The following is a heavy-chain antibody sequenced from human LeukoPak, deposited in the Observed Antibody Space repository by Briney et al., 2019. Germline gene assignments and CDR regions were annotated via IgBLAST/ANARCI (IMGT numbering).Heavy chain of an antibody. V-gene: IGHV1-18*01. CDR2: ISAYNGNT. D-gene: IGHD3-9*01. CDR3: TFYDILTGQYY. J-gene: IGHJ4*02. CDR1: GYTFTSTG. Sequence: ASVKVSSKASGYTFTSTGVSWVRQALRERGGWMGWISAYNGNTNYAQKLQGRVTMTTDTSTSTAYMELRSLRSDDTAVYYCTFYDILTGQYYWGQGTLVTVSS.